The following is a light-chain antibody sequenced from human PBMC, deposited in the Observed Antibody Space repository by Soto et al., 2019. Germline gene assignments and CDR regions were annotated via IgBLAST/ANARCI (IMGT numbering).Light chain of an antibody. J-gene: IGKJ2*01. CDR1: QSLVYSDGNTY. Sequence: DVVMTQSPLSLPVTLGQPASISCRSSQSLVYSDGNTYLSWFQQRPGQSPRRLIYKVSIRDSVVPDRLSVSGSCTDFTPKISRVEAEDGGVYYCMQGTYWPYYFGRGAKLEIK. CDR3: MQGTYWPYY. CDR2: KVS. V-gene: IGKV2-30*01.